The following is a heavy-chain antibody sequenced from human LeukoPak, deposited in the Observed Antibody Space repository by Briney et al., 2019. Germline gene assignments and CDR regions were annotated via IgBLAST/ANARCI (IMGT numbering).Heavy chain of an antibody. CDR2: IIPIFGTA. CDR1: GGTFSSYA. CDR3: ADYGDLKGGFDY. Sequence: SVKVSCKASGGTFSSYAISWVRQAPGQGLEWMGGIIPIFGTANYAQKFQGRVTITADESTSTAYMELSSLRSEDTAVYYCADYGDLKGGFDYWGQGTLVTVSS. J-gene: IGHJ4*02. V-gene: IGHV1-69*01. D-gene: IGHD4-17*01.